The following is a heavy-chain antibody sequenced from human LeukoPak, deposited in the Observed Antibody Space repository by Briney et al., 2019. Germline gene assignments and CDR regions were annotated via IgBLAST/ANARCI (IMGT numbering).Heavy chain of an antibody. J-gene: IGHJ3*02. CDR1: GGSISSSSYY. CDR2: IYYSGST. V-gene: IGHV4-39*07. CDR3: ARVTRQRAFDI. Sequence: ASETLSLTCTVSGGSISSSSYYWGWIRQPPGKGLEWIGSIYYSGSTYYNPSLKSRVTISVDTSKNQFSLKLSSVTAADTAVYYCARVTRQRAFDIWGQGTMVTVSS.